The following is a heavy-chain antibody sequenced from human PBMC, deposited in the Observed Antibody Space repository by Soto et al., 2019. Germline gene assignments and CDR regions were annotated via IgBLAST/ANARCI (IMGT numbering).Heavy chain of an antibody. CDR1: GGSISSYY. CDR3: ARDHRWNDRHYYYYYMDV. D-gene: IGHD1-1*01. J-gene: IGHJ6*03. CDR2: IYYSGST. V-gene: IGHV4-59*01. Sequence: SETLSLTCTVSGGSISSYYWSWIRQPPGKGLEWIGYIYYSGSTNYNPSLKSRVTISVDTSKNQFSLKLSSVTAADTAVYYCARDHRWNDRHYYYYYMDVWGKGTTVTVSS.